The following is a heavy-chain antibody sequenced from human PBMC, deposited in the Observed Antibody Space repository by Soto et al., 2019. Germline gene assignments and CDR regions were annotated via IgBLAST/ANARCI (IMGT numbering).Heavy chain of an antibody. J-gene: IGHJ4*02. V-gene: IGHV1-69*13. CDR3: ARDRDGGYSSSSGPFDY. Sequence: SVKVSCKASGGTFSSYAISWVRQAPGQGLEWMGGIIPIFGTANYAQKFQGRVTITADESTSTAYMELSSLRSEDTAVYYCARDRDGGYSSSSGPFDYWGQGTLVTVSS. CDR2: IIPIFGTA. CDR1: GGTFSSYA. D-gene: IGHD6-6*01.